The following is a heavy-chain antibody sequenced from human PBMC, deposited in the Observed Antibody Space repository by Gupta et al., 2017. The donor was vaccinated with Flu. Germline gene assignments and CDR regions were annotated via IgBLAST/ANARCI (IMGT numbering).Heavy chain of an antibody. D-gene: IGHD4-17*01. Sequence: QRVRQAPGKGLVWVSRINPDGSSTTYAESVKGRFTISRDNAKNTLYLQRNSLGDDDTAVYYCATVTSECWGQGTLVTVSS. CDR3: ATVTSEC. J-gene: IGHJ4*02. V-gene: IGHV3-74*03. CDR2: INPDGSST.